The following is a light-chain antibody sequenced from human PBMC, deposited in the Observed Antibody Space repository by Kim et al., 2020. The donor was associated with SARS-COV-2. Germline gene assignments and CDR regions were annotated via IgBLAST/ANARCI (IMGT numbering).Light chain of an antibody. CDR3: ATWDDSLKV. V-gene: IGLV1-47*01. Sequence: PGKKVTISCSGSRSNSGRNYVFWSQQLPGTAPKRLIYSNDQRPSGVPDRFSGSKSGTSASLAISGLRSDDEADYFCATWDDSLKVFGTGTKVTVL. CDR1: RSNSGRNY. CDR2: SND. J-gene: IGLJ1*01.